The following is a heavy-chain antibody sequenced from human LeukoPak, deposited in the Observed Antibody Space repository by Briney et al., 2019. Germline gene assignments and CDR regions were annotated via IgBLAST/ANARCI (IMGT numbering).Heavy chain of an antibody. CDR3: ARATWLPVGLYYYDGSGYYYYFDS. J-gene: IGHJ4*02. Sequence: PSETLSLTCTVSGGSISSYYWSWIRQPPGKGLEWIGYIYYSGSTNYNPSLKSRVTISVDTSKNQFSLKLSSVTAADTAVYYCARATWLPVGLYYYDGSGYYYYFDSWGQGTLVTVSS. CDR2: IYYSGST. CDR1: GGSISSYY. D-gene: IGHD3-22*01. V-gene: IGHV4-59*01.